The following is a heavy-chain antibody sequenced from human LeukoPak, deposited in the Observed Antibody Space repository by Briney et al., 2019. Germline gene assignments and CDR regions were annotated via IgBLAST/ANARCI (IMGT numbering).Heavy chain of an antibody. Sequence: RPSQTLSLTCTVSGGSISSGDYYWSWIRQPPGKGLEWIGYIYYSGTTYYNPSLKSRVTISVDTSKNQFSLKLTSVTAADTAVYYCAREERLLSYFDYWGQGTLVTVSS. D-gene: IGHD2-15*01. CDR3: AREERLLSYFDY. CDR2: IYYSGTT. CDR1: GGSISSGDYY. J-gene: IGHJ4*02. V-gene: IGHV4-30-4*01.